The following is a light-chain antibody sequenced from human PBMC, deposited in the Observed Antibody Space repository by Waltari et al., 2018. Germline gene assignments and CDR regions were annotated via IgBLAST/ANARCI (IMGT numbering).Light chain of an antibody. CDR1: QSVSSK. Sequence: ETVMTQPATLSVSPGERVTLSCRASQSVSSKLAWYQQKRGQAPRLLIYGASTRVSDVPDRFSGSGSGTEFILTISSLRSEDLAVYVCQQYHGWPLITFGQGTRLEIK. CDR3: QQYHGWPLIT. V-gene: IGKV3-15*01. CDR2: GAS. J-gene: IGKJ5*01.